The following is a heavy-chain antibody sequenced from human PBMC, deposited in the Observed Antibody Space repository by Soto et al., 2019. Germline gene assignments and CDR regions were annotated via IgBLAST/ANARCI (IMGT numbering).Heavy chain of an antibody. CDR2: ISAFNGNT. D-gene: IGHD6-19*01. CDR1: GYSFTNYG. V-gene: IGHV1-18*01. CDR3: ARDRGVAPPVAGNTHYYYDMDV. Sequence: QDQLVQSGAEVKKPGASVTVSCKASGYSFTNYGVTWVRQAPGQGLEWMGWISAFNGNTHYAQNLQGRVTMTTGASTITAYIELRSLRSDDTAVYYCARDRGVAPPVAGNTHYYYDMDVWGKGTTVTVSS. J-gene: IGHJ6*03.